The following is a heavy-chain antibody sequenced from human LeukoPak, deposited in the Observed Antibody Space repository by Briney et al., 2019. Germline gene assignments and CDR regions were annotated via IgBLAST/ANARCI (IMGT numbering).Heavy chain of an antibody. Sequence: ASVKVSCKASGYTFTSYDINWVRQATGQGLEWMGWMNPNSGNTGYAQKFQGRVTMTRNTSISTAYMELSSLRSEDTAVYYCASESTVTTFFDYGGQGTLVTVSS. CDR1: GYTFTSYD. CDR2: MNPNSGNT. CDR3: ASESTVTTFFDY. V-gene: IGHV1-8*01. D-gene: IGHD4-17*01. J-gene: IGHJ4*02.